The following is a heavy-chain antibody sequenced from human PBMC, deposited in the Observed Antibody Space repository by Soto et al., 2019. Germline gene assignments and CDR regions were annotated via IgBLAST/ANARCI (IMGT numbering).Heavy chain of an antibody. CDR3: ARHDYADRTFDL. CDR1: GGSFSGYY. D-gene: IGHD5-12*01. CDR2: IQYSGDT. V-gene: IGHV4-34*01. J-gene: IGHJ3*01. Sequence: NPSETLSLTCAVYGGSFSGYYWSWIRQPPGSALEWIGYIQYSGDTNYNSSLKSRVTISVDRSRNRFSLKLTSVTAADTAFYYCARHDYADRTFDLWGQGTKVTVSS.